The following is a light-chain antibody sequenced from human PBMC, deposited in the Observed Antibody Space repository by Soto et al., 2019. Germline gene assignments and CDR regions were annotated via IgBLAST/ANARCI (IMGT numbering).Light chain of an antibody. CDR3: SSYTTSNTYV. J-gene: IGLJ1*01. Sequence: QPVLTQPPSVSGSPGQSVAISCTGTSGDVGSNNRVSWYQQPPGSAPKLIIYDVSNRPSGIPDRFSGSKSANTASLTISGLQTEDEADYYCSSYTTSNTYVFGTGTKVTVL. V-gene: IGLV2-18*02. CDR2: DVS. CDR1: SGDVGSNNR.